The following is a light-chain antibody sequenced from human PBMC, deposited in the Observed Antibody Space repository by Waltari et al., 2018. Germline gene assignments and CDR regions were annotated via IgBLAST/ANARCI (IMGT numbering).Light chain of an antibody. CDR1: QGIRSA. V-gene: IGKV1-13*02. Sequence: AIQLTQSPSSLSASVGDRDTLTCRASQGIRSALAWYQQKPGKATKLLIYDASSLESGVPSMFSGSGSGTDFTLNISSLQPEDFATYYCQQFNSDPLTFGPGTKVDIK. J-gene: IGKJ3*01. CDR3: QQFNSDPLT. CDR2: DAS.